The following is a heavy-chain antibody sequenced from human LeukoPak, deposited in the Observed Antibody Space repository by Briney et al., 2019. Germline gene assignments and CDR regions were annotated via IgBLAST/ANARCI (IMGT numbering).Heavy chain of an antibody. J-gene: IGHJ4*02. CDR2: ISYDGSNK. CDR1: GFTFSSYA. CDR3: ARDRYGGNSAVDY. Sequence: GGSLRLSCAASGFTFSSYAMHWVRQAPGKGLEWVAVISYDGSNKYYADSVKGRFTISRDNSKNTLYLQMNSLRAEDTAVYYCARDRYGGNSAVDYWGQGTLVTVSS. V-gene: IGHV3-30-3*01. D-gene: IGHD4-17*01.